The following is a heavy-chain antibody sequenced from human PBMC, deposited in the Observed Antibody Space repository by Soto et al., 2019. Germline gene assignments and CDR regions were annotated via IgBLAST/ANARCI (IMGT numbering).Heavy chain of an antibody. V-gene: IGHV4-34*01. D-gene: IGHD6-13*01. CDR3: ARARMKAAGFAAYYHYGLDV. CDR1: GGSFSGYY. J-gene: IGHJ6*02. Sequence: PSETLSLTGAVYGGSFSGYYWSWIRRPPGKGWEWSGEVNHSGSTNYKPSLKSRVTISVDTSKNQFSLKLSSVTSAETAVYSCARARMKAAGFAAYYHYGLDVWGQGTTVTVSS. CDR2: VNHSGST.